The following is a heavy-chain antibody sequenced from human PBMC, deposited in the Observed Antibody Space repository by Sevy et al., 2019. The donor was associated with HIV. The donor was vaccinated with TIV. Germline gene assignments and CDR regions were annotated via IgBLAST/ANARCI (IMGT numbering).Heavy chain of an antibody. V-gene: IGHV3-30-3*01. Sequence: GGSLRLSCAASGFTFSSYAMHWVRQAPGKGLEWVAVISYDGSNKYYADSVKGRFTISGDNSKNTLYLQMNSLRAEDTAVYYCARAAITMIVGWGQGTLVTVSS. D-gene: IGHD3-22*01. J-gene: IGHJ4*02. CDR2: ISYDGSNK. CDR1: GFTFSSYA. CDR3: ARAAITMIVG.